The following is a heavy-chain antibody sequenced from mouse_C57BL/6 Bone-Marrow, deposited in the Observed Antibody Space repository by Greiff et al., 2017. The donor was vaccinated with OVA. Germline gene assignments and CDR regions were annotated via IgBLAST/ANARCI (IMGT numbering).Heavy chain of an antibody. CDR2: IDPANDNT. CDR1: GFNIKNTY. CDR3: ARGNFGSSFYAMDY. J-gene: IGHJ4*01. D-gene: IGHD1-1*01. Sequence: VQLQQSVAELVRPGASVKLSCTASGFNIKNTYMHWVKQRPEQGLEWIGRIDPANDNTKYAPKFQGKATMTADTSSNTVYLQLSSLSSEDTAVYCCARGNFGSSFYAMDYWGKGTSVTVSS. V-gene: IGHV14-3*01.